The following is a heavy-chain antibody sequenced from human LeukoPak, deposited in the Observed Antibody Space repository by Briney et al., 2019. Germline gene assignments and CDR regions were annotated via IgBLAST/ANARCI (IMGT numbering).Heavy chain of an antibody. CDR3: ARDRNTAMVDDAFDI. D-gene: IGHD5-18*01. Sequence: GGSLRLSCAASGFTFSSYWMSWVRQAPGKGLEWVANIKQDGSEKYYVDSVKGRFTISRDNAKNSLYLQMNSLRAEDTAVYYCARDRNTAMVDDAFDIWGQGTMVTVSS. J-gene: IGHJ3*02. CDR2: IKQDGSEK. V-gene: IGHV3-7*01. CDR1: GFTFSSYW.